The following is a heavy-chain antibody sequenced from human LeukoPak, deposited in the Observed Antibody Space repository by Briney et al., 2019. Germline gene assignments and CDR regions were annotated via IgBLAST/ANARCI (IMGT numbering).Heavy chain of an antibody. CDR2: MNPNSGNT. D-gene: IGHD6-6*01. V-gene: IGHV1-8*01. Sequence: EASVKVSCKASGYTFISYDINWVRQATGQGLEWMGWMNPNSGNTGYAQKLQGRVTMTTDTSTSTAYMELRSLRSDDTAVYYCARGEKYSSSSTWFDPWGQGTLVTVSS. J-gene: IGHJ5*02. CDR1: GYTFISYD. CDR3: ARGEKYSSSSTWFDP.